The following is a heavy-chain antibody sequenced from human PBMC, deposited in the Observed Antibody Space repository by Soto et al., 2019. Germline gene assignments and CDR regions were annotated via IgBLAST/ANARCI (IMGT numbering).Heavy chain of an antibody. Sequence: WGSLTLSCAASGVTFSSYGMHWVRQAPGKGLEWVGGMIYDGSKKYYANPVQGRFTTSGENSNNTLYLQMQSLRAEAKAVYYCATDEGGSYYESSPWTDYWGQGTLVTVSS. CDR2: MIYDGSKK. V-gene: IGHV3-30*03. J-gene: IGHJ4*02. CDR1: GVTFSSYG. CDR3: ATDEGGSYYESSPWTDY. D-gene: IGHD1-26*01.